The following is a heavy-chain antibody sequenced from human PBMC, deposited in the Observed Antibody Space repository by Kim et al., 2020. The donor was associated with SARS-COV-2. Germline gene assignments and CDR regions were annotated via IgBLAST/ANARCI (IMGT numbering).Heavy chain of an antibody. CDR1: GFTFSDYY. J-gene: IGHJ4*02. D-gene: IGHD4-17*01. Sequence: GGSLRLSCAASGFTFSDYYMSWIRQAPGKGLEWVSYISSSGSTISYADPVKGRFTISRDNAKNSLYLQMNSLRAEDTAVYYCARASVDYGPSTFDYWGQGTLVTVSS. CDR2: ISSSGSTI. V-gene: IGHV3-11*01. CDR3: ARASVDYGPSTFDY.